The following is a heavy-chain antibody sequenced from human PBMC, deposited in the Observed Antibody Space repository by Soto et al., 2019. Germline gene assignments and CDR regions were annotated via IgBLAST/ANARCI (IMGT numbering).Heavy chain of an antibody. D-gene: IGHD2-15*01. CDR3: ARYPLHCSGGNCYNFYYGLDV. J-gene: IGHJ6*02. Sequence: SETLSLTCTVSGGSISSSSYYWGWIRQPPGKGLEVIGNIYYSGSINYNPSLKSRVTISVDTSKNQFSLKLRSVTAADTAIYYCARYPLHCSGGNCYNFYYGLDVWGQGTTVTVSS. CDR2: IYYSGSI. CDR1: GGSISSSSYY. V-gene: IGHV4-39*07.